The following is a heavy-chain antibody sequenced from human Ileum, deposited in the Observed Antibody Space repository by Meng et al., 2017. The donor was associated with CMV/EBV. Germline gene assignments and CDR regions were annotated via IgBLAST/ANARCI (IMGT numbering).Heavy chain of an antibody. Sequence: SVPCLVRRAVTRSLTCMCSSASLNRYSCIWFPQPAGKGLEWIGRIYTTVNIKYTPSLMRRVTMSLATSKSQFSLNLRALTDADTAVYYCATTYSDADWNFDYWGQGTLVTVSS. J-gene: IGHJ4*02. D-gene: IGHD1-26*01. CDR1: SASLNRYS. CDR3: ATTYSDADWNFDY. V-gene: IGHV4-4*07. CDR2: IYTTVNI.